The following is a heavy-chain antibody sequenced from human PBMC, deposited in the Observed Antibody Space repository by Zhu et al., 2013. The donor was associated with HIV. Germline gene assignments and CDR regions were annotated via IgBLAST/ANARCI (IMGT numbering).Heavy chain of an antibody. J-gene: IGHJ6*02. V-gene: IGHV1-8*01. CDR3: ARGRGGSRGYYGMDV. D-gene: IGHD5-12*01. Sequence: QVQLVQSGAEVKKPGASVKVSCKAAGYTFIDYDIYWVRQTTGQGLESMGWMNPNSGNTGYAQKFQGRVTMTRNTSISTAYMELSSLRSEDTAVYYCARGRGGSRGYYGMDVWGQGTTVTVSS. CDR1: GYTFIDYD. CDR2: MNPNSGNT.